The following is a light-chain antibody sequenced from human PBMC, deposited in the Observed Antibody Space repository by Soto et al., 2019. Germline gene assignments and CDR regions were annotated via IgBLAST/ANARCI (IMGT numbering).Light chain of an antibody. J-gene: IGLJ3*02. V-gene: IGLV1-44*01. CDR1: NSNIGSNN. CDR2: SNN. CDR3: AAWDDSLNGGG. Sequence: QSVLAQPPSASGTPGQRVTISCSGSNSNIGSNNVNWYQQLPGTAPKLLIYSNNQRPSGVPDRFSGSKSGTSASLAISGLQSEDEADYFCAAWDDSLNGGGFGGGTKLTVL.